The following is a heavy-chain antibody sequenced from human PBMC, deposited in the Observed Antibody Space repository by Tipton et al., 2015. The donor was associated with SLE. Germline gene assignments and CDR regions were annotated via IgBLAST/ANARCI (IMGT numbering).Heavy chain of an antibody. CDR3: ARARRFLEWLSPHFFDY. V-gene: IGHV4-39*07. CDR1: GGSISSSSYY. Sequence: TLSLTCTVSGGSISSSSYYWGWIRQPPGKGLEWIGSIYYSGSTYYNPSLKSRVTISVDTSKNQFSLKLSSVTAADTAVYYCARARRFLEWLSPHFFDYWGQGTLVTVSP. CDR2: IYYSGST. D-gene: IGHD3-3*01. J-gene: IGHJ4*02.